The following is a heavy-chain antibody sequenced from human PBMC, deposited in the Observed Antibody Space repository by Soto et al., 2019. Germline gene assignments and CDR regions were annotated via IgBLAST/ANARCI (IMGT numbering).Heavy chain of an antibody. CDR2: ISAYNGNT. CDR3: ARGQGYYDFWRGYYTGNWFDP. Sequence: ASVKVSCKASGYTFTSYGISWVRQAPGQGLEWMGWISAYNGNTNYAQRLQGRVTMTTDTSTSTAYMELRSLRSDDTAVYYCARGQGYYDFWRGYYTGNWFDPWGQGTLDTVSS. V-gene: IGHV1-18*04. CDR1: GYTFTSYG. D-gene: IGHD3-3*01. J-gene: IGHJ5*02.